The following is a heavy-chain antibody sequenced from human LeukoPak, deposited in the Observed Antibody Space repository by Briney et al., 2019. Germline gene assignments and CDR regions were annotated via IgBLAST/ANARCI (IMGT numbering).Heavy chain of an antibody. CDR3: ASGYDYRAGY. CDR1: GGSFSGYY. J-gene: IGHJ4*02. Sequence: PSETLSLTCAVDGGSFSGYYWSWIRQPPGKGLEWIGEINHSGSTNYNPSLKSRVTISVDTSKNQFSLKLNSVTAADTAVYYCASGYDYRAGYWGQGTLVTVSS. D-gene: IGHD5-12*01. CDR2: INHSGST. V-gene: IGHV4-34*01.